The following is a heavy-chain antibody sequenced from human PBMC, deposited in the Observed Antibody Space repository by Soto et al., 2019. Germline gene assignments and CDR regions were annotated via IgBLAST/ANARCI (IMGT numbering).Heavy chain of an antibody. CDR2: INGDGSAT. CDR1: GFAFSHYW. CDR3: VRSDWFDP. Sequence: SLRLSCTASGFAFSHYWMHWVRQAPGKGLMWVSRINGDGSATTYADSVKGRFTISRDNAKNTLYLQMNSLRAEDTAVYYCVRSDWFDPWGQGTLVTVSS. J-gene: IGHJ5*02. V-gene: IGHV3-74*01.